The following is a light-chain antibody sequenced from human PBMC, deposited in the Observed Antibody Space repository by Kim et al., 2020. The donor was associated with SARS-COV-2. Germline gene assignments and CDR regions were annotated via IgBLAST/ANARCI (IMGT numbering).Light chain of an antibody. J-gene: IGLJ2*01. V-gene: IGLV3-25*03. CDR3: QSADSSGTYE. CDR2: KDS. Sequence: VSPGQTARITCSGDALPKQYAYWYQQKTGQAPVLVIYKDSERPSGIPERFSGSSSGTTVTLTISGVQAEDEADYYCQSADSSGTYEFGGGTKLTVL. CDR1: ALPKQY.